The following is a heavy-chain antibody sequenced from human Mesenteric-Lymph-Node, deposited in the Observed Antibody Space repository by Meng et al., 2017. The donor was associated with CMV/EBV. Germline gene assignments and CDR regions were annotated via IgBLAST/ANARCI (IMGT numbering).Heavy chain of an antibody. CDR1: GYSFTSYW. D-gene: IGHD2-8*01. J-gene: IGHJ4*02. CDR3: ARQTAMQYRRHFDY. CDR2: IYPGDSDT. V-gene: IGHV5-51*01. Sequence: GSGYSFTSYWIGWVRQMPGKGLEWMGIIYPGDSDTRYSPSFQGQVTISADKSISTAFLQWSSLEASDTAIYYCARQTAMQYRRHFDYWGQGTLVTVSS.